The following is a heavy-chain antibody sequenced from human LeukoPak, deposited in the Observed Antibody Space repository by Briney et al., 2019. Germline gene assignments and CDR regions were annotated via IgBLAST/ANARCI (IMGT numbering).Heavy chain of an antibody. CDR1: GFTFSNYG. CDR2: IWYDGSNK. V-gene: IGHV3-33*01. D-gene: IGHD5-24*01. J-gene: IGHJ4*02. CDR3: ARDFSLQLFDY. Sequence: GGSLRLSCAASGFTFSNYGMHWVRQAPGKGLEWVAVIWYDGSNKYYADSVKGRFTISRDDSKNTLYLQMNSLRAEDTAVYYCARDFSLQLFDYWGQGTLVTVFS.